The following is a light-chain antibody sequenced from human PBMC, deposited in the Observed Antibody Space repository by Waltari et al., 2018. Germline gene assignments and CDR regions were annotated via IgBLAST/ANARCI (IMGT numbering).Light chain of an antibody. CDR2: DVD. J-gene: IGLJ1*01. Sequence: QSALTQPASVSGSPGQSTTISCTGTNNDLRIYNYVSWYQQPPGRAPKLRIQDVDNRPSGVSDRFSASKSGNTASLTISGLQAEDEADYYCNSYTVSGTYVFGTGTRVTVL. V-gene: IGLV2-14*01. CDR1: NNDLRIYNY. CDR3: NSYTVSGTYV.